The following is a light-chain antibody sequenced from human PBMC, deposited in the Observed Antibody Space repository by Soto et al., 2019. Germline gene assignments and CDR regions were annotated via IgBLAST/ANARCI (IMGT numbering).Light chain of an antibody. CDR2: GAS. CDR1: QSLASNY. V-gene: IGKV3-20*01. CDR3: QQYGSTPPGS. J-gene: IGKJ2*03. Sequence: IVLTQSPDTLSLSPGEGATLSCRASQSLASNYLAWYQQKPGQAPRLLIYGASNRATGIPDRFSGSGSGTEFTVTITKVEPEDFAVYYCQQYGSTPPGSFGRGTKLEIK.